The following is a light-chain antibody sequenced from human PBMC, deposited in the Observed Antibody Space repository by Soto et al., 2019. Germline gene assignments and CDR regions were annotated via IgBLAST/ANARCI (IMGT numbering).Light chain of an antibody. V-gene: IGLV1-40*01. CDR2: GNS. Sequence: QSVLTQPASVSGAPGQRVTISCTESSSNIGAGYDVHWYQQLPGTAPKLLIYGNSNRPSGVPDRFSGSKSGTSASLAITGLRAEAEAEYYCQCYYCSLSGWVFGGGTKLTVL. J-gene: IGLJ3*02. CDR3: QCYYCSLSGWV. CDR1: SSNIGAGYD.